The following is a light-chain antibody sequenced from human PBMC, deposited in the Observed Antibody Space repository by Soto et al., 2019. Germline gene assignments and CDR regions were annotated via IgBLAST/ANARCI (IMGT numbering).Light chain of an antibody. CDR3: SSYTSSSLHV. CDR1: SSDVGGYNH. V-gene: IGLV2-14*03. J-gene: IGLJ1*01. CDR2: DVS. Sequence: QSVLAQPASVSGSPGQSITISCTGTSSDVGGYNHVSWYQQHPGKAPKLMIYDVSNRPSGVSNRFSGSKSGNTASLTISGLQAEDEADYYGSSYTSSSLHVFGTGTKFPVL.